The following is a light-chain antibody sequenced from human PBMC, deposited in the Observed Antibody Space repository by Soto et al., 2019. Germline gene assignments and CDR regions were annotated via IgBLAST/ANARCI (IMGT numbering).Light chain of an antibody. CDR1: QYIINY. CDR2: NAS. Sequence: DIQMTQSPSSLSASIGDAVTITCRASQYIINYLNWYQQKPGKAPKLLIYNASTLQRGVPPRFSGSISGTDFTLTISSLQPEDFATYYCQQTYSFPNTFGQGTKVDIK. J-gene: IGKJ1*01. CDR3: QQTYSFPNT. V-gene: IGKV1-39*01.